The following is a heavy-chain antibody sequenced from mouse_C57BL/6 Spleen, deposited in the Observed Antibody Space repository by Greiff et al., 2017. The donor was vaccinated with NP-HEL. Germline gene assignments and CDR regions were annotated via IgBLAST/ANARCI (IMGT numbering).Heavy chain of an antibody. CDR3: ARPYYYGSSLTGKGYAMDY. V-gene: IGHV1-64*01. CDR1: GYTFTSYW. D-gene: IGHD1-1*01. Sequence: QVQLQQPGAELVKPGASVKLSCKASGYTFTSYWMHWVKQRPGQGLEWIGMIHPNSGSTNYNEKFKSKATLTVDKSSSTAYMQLSSLTSEDSAVYYCARPYYYGSSLTGKGYAMDYWGQGTSGTVSS. J-gene: IGHJ4*01. CDR2: IHPNSGST.